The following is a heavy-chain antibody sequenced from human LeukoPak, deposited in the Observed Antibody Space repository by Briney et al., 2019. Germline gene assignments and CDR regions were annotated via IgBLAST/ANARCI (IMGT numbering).Heavy chain of an antibody. Sequence: PGGSLRLSCAASGFTFSFYGIHWVRQAPGKGLEWVAVISDDGSTKYYSDSVKGRFTVSRDNSKDTLYLQMNSLTTEDTAVYYCAKDRCYDIRGRLDPWGQGTLVTVSS. V-gene: IGHV3-30*18. CDR2: ISDDGSTK. J-gene: IGHJ5*02. D-gene: IGHD3-10*01. CDR3: AKDRCYDIRGRLDP. CDR1: GFTFSFYG.